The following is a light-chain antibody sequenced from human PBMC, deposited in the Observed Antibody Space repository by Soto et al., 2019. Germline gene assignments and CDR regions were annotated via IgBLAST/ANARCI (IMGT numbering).Light chain of an antibody. CDR1: QTISSW. V-gene: IGKV1-5*03. Sequence: IQMTQSPSTLSGSVGARVTITFRSSQTISSWLAWYQQNPGKAPKLLIYKASTLKSGVPSRFSGSGSGTEFTLTISSLQPDDFATYYCQHYNSYSEAFGKGTTVDI. CDR3: QHYNSYSEA. CDR2: KAS. J-gene: IGKJ1*01.